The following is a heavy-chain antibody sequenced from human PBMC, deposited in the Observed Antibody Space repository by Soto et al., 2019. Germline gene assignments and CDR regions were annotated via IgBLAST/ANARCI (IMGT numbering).Heavy chain of an antibody. CDR1: GYTFTSYY. CDR2: INPSGGST. Sequence: ASVKVSCXASGYTFTSYYMHWVRQAPGQVLEWMGIINPSGGSTSYAQKFQGRVTMTRDTSTSTVYMELSSLRSEDTAVYYCARDPSSSSGNYYYYGMDVWGQGTTVTVSS. CDR3: ARDPSSSSGNYYYYGMDV. V-gene: IGHV1-46*01. D-gene: IGHD6-6*01. J-gene: IGHJ6*02.